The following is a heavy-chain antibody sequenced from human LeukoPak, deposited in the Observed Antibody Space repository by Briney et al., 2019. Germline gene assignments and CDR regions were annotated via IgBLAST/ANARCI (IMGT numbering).Heavy chain of an antibody. CDR1: GGSISDYY. J-gene: IGHJ6*03. Sequence: SETLSLTCTVSGGSISDYYWSWIRQPAGKGLEWIGRIYISGSGSTNYNPSLKSRVTMSVDTSKNQFSLKLSSVTAADTAVYYCARDRNGVYYYYYMDVWGKGTTVTVSS. CDR3: ARDRNGVYYYYYMDV. V-gene: IGHV4-4*07. CDR2: IYISGSGST. D-gene: IGHD2-8*01.